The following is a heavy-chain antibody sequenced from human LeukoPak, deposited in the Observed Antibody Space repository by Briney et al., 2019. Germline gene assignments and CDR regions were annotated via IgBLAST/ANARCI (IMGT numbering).Heavy chain of an antibody. CDR3: ARAVATTRKYDY. Sequence: ASVNVACKASGYTFTDYYMHWVRQAPGQGLEWMGWINPNSGGTNYAQKFQGRVTMTRDTSISTAYMELSRLRSDDTAVYYCARAVATTRKYDYWGQGTLVTVSS. J-gene: IGHJ4*02. D-gene: IGHD5-12*01. V-gene: IGHV1-2*02. CDR1: GYTFTDYY. CDR2: INPNSGGT.